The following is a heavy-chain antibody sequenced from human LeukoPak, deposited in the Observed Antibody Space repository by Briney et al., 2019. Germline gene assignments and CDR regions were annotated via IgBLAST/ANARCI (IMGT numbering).Heavy chain of an antibody. CDR3: ATARVEQWLVIDY. V-gene: IGHV1-18*01. D-gene: IGHD6-19*01. CDR1: GYTFTSYG. J-gene: IGHJ4*02. Sequence: ASVKVSCKASGYTFTSYGISWVRQAPGQGLEWMGWISAYNGNTNYAQKFQGRVTMTEDTSTDTAYMELSSLRSEDTAVYYCATARVEQWLVIDYWGQGTLVTVSS. CDR2: ISAYNGNT.